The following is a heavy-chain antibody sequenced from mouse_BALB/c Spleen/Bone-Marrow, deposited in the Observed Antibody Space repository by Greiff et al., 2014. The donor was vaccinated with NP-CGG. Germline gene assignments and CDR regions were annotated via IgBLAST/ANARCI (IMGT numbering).Heavy chain of an antibody. CDR3: TKDAMDY. V-gene: IGHV1S127*01. CDR2: IDPCDSYT. J-gene: IGHJ4*01. Sequence: QVQLQQSGAELVKPGASVKMSCEASGYTFTSYCMHWVRQRPGKSLEWVGVIDPCDSYTSYIQNFKGKTTFTVDTSSSTAYMQLSSLTSEDSAVYYYTKDAMDYWGQGTSVTVSS. CDR1: GYTFTSYC.